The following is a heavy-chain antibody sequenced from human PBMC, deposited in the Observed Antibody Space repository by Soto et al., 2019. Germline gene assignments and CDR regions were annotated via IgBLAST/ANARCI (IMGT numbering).Heavy chain of an antibody. CDR3: ARETYGDYVGFFAP. D-gene: IGHD4-17*01. Sequence: SETLSLTCTVSGASISRYYWSWIRQSPGKGLEWIGYLYNTGSTIYNPSLKSRVTISVDTSKNQFSLKMNSVTAADTAVYYCARETYGDYVGFFAPGAQGFRVTVSS. CDR1: GASISRYY. V-gene: IGHV4-59*01. CDR2: LYNTGST. J-gene: IGHJ5*02.